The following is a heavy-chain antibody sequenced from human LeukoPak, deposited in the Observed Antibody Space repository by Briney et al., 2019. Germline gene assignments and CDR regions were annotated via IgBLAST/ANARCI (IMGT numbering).Heavy chain of an antibody. V-gene: IGHV4-39*01. CDR3: ARAYSSSWYYFDY. J-gene: IGHJ4*02. D-gene: IGHD6-13*01. CDR2: IYYSGST. CDR1: GGSISSSSYY. Sequence: SETLSLTCTVSGGSISSSSYYWGWIRQPPGKGVERIGSIYYSGSTYYNPSLKSRVTISVDTSKNQFSLKLSSVTAADTAMYYYARAYSSSWYYFDYWGQGTLVTVSS.